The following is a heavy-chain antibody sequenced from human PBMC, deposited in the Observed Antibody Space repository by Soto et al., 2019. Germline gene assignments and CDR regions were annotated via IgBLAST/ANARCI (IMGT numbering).Heavy chain of an antibody. CDR1: SDSIAGENW. J-gene: IGHJ4*02. V-gene: IGHV4-4*02. Sequence: VQLQESGPGLVKPSETLSLTCTVSSDSIAGENWWSWVRQPPGMGLEWIGEIHTGGTNYNPSLKGRVTMEVDKSKNQFSLKLISATAADTAVYYCARVFSSGSGWMYYFDFWGQGTLVSVSS. CDR3: ARVFSSGSGWMYYFDF. D-gene: IGHD6-25*01. CDR2: IHTGGT.